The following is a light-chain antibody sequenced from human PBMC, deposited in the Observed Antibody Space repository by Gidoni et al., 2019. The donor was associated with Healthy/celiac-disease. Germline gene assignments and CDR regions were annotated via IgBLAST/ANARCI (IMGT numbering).Light chain of an antibody. J-gene: IGKJ2*01. CDR3: QQYGSSPYT. CDR1: QSVSSSY. Sequence: EIVLTQSPGTLSLSPGERATLSCRASQSVSSSYVAWYQQKPGQAPRLLIYGASSRATGIPDMFSGSWSGTDFTLTISLLDHEYSAVYYCQQYGSSPYTFGQGTKLEIK. V-gene: IGKV3-20*01. CDR2: GAS.